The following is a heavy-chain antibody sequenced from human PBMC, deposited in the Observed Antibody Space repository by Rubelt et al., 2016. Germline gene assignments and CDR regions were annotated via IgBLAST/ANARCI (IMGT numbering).Heavy chain of an antibody. CDR1: GYTFTSYY. D-gene: IGHD2-8*02. Sequence: QVQLVQSGADVKMPGASVKVSCKTSGYTFTSYYVHWVRQAPGQGLERMGLINPSGGTSSHTQKFQGRIRMTRDTSTSTFYMELGSLRSEDTAVYYCVRDCAPPGGVSLDYWGQGTLVTVSS. CDR3: VRDCAPPGGVSLDY. V-gene: IGHV1-46*01. CDR2: INPSGGTS. J-gene: IGHJ4*02.